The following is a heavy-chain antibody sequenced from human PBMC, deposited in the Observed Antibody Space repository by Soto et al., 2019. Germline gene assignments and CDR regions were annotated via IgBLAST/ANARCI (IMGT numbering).Heavy chain of an antibody. CDR2: IYYSGST. CDR3: ARGGKSDLPMIVLSNFDS. D-gene: IGHD3-22*01. J-gene: IGHJ5*01. CDR1: GGSISSGGYY. V-gene: IGHV4-31*03. Sequence: PSETLSLTCTVSGGSISSGGYYWSWIRQHPGKGLEWIGYIYYSGSTYYNPSLKSRVTISVDTSKNQFSLKLSSVTAADTAVYYCARGGKSDLPMIVLSNFDSWGQGTLVTVSS.